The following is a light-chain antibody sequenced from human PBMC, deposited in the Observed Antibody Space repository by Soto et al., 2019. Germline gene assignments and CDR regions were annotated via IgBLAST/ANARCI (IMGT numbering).Light chain of an antibody. CDR1: INDVGGYNY. Sequence: QSVLTQPPSASGSPGQSVTISCAGTINDVGGYNYVSWYQQHPGKVPQLMIYQVTKRPSGVPDRFSASKSDTTASLTISGLQAEDECDYYCMSYAGGNRFVFGTGTKVTVL. CDR3: MSYAGGNRFV. CDR2: QVT. V-gene: IGLV2-8*01. J-gene: IGLJ1*01.